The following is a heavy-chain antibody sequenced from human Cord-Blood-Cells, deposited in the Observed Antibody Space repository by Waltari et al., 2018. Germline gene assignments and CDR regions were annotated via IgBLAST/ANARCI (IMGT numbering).Heavy chain of an antibody. J-gene: IGHJ5*02. D-gene: IGHD6-6*01. CDR1: GGSFSGYS. CDR2: INHSGST. V-gene: IGHV4-34*01. CDR3: ARGRVVIAARPTRRWFDP. Sequence: QVQLQQWGAGLLKPSETLSLTCAVYGGSFSGYSWSWIRQPPGKGLEWIGEINHSGSTNYNPSLKSRVTISVDTSKNQFSLKLSSVTAADTAVYYCARGRVVIAARPTRRWFDPWGQGTLVTVSS.